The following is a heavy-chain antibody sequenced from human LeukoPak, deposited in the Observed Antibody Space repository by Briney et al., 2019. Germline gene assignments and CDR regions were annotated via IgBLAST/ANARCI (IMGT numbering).Heavy chain of an antibody. V-gene: IGHV3-21*01. CDR2: ISSSSSYI. CDR3: ARGEPNYSYFK. CDR1: GFTFSSYS. D-gene: IGHD5-18*01. J-gene: IGHJ4*02. Sequence: GGSLRLSCAASGFTFSSYSMNWVRQAPGKGLEWVSSISSSSSYIYYADSVKGRFTISRDNAKNSLYLQMNSLRAEDTAVYYCARGEPNYSYFKWGQGTLVSVSS.